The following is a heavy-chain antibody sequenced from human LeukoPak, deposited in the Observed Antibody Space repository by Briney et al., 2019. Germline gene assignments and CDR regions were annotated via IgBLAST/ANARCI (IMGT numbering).Heavy chain of an antibody. Sequence: SETLSLTCNVSDGSISSTSYYWGWIRQPPGKGLEWIGSVYYRGASYYNPSLQSRVTMSVDTSKDQVSLKLSSVTAADTAVYYCARDQGAAGGLYWGQGTLVTVSS. J-gene: IGHJ4*02. CDR3: ARDQGAAGGLY. CDR2: VYYRGAS. D-gene: IGHD6-13*01. V-gene: IGHV4-39*07. CDR1: DGSISSTSYY.